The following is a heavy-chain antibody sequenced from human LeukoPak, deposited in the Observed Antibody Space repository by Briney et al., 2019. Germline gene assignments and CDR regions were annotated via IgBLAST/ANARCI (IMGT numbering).Heavy chain of an antibody. D-gene: IGHD3-10*01. Sequence: ASVKVSCKASGYTFFSYNINWVRQAPGQALEWMGWISAYNGNTDHAQKFQGRVTMTTDTSTSTAYMELRSLRSDDTAVYYCTRDLGTYKSYGSIFFDYWGQGALVTVSS. CDR1: GYTFFSYN. CDR3: TRDLGTYKSYGSIFFDY. V-gene: IGHV1-18*01. CDR2: ISAYNGNT. J-gene: IGHJ4*02.